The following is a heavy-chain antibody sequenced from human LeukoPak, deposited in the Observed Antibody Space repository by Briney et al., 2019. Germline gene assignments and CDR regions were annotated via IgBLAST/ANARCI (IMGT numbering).Heavy chain of an antibody. CDR3: ARAASGSYHAEIYYFDY. CDR2: ISSSSSYI. CDR1: GFTFSSYS. Sequence: MAGGSLRLSCAASGFTFSSYSMNWVRQAPGKGLEWVSSISSSSSYIYYADSVKGRFTISRDNAKNSLYLQMNSLRAEDTAVYYCARAASGSYHAEIYYFDYWGQGTLVTVSS. V-gene: IGHV3-21*01. J-gene: IGHJ4*02. D-gene: IGHD1-26*01.